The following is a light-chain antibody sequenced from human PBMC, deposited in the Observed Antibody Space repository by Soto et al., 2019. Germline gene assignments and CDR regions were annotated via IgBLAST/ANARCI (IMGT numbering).Light chain of an antibody. CDR3: SSYAGSSNV. CDR2: EVN. CDR1: ISDVGGYNY. J-gene: IGLJ1*01. V-gene: IGLV2-8*01. Sequence: QSLLTQPPSASGSPGQSCAISCTGTISDVGGYNYVSWYQQHPGKAPKLMIYEVNKRPSGVPDRFSGSKSGNTASLTVSGLQAEDEADYYCSSYAGSSNVFGTGTKVTVL.